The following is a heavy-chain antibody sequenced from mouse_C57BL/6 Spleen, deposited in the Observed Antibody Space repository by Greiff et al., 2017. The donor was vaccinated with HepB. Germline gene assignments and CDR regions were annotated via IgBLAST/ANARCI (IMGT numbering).Heavy chain of an antibody. CDR1: GYTFTSYD. CDR3: AAGYYYGSSPFDY. CDR2: IYPRDGST. Sequence: QVQLKQSGPELVKPGASVKLSCKASGYTFTSYDINWVKQRPGQGLEWIGWIYPRDGSTKYNEKLKGKATLTVDTSSSTAYMELHSLTSEDSAVYFCAAGYYYGSSPFDYWGQGTTLTVSS. V-gene: IGHV1-85*01. J-gene: IGHJ2*01. D-gene: IGHD1-1*01.